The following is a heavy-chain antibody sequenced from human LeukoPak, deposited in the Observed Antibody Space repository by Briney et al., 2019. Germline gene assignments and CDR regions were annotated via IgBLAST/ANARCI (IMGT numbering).Heavy chain of an antibody. D-gene: IGHD4-17*01. CDR2: ISSSSSTI. V-gene: IGHV3-48*01. Sequence: ETLSLTCTVSGGSISSSSYYWGWVRQAPGKGLEWVSYISSSSSTIYYADSVKGRFTISRDNAKNSLYLQMNSLRAEDTAVYYCARFFTVTNYYYMDVWGKGTTVTVSS. CDR3: ARFFTVTNYYYMDV. CDR1: GGSISSSSYY. J-gene: IGHJ6*03.